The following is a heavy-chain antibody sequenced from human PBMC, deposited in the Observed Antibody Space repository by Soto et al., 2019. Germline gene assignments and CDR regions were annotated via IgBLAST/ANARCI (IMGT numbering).Heavy chain of an antibody. Sequence: QVQLQQWGAGLLKPSETLSLTCAVYGGSFSGYYWSWIRQPPGKGLEWLGEINHGGDTSYNPSLKGRVTISEDTSKKQLSLRLSSVTAADTAVYYCARGTRYTYGYPLDYWGQGTLVTVSS. D-gene: IGHD5-18*01. CDR2: INHGGDT. V-gene: IGHV4-34*01. J-gene: IGHJ4*02. CDR1: GGSFSGYY. CDR3: ARGTRYTYGYPLDY.